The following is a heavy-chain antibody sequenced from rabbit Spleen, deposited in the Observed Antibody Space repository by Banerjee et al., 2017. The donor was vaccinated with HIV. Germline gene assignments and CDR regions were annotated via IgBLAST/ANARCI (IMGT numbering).Heavy chain of an antibody. V-gene: IGHV1S40*01. Sequence: QSLEESGGDLVKPGASLTLTCTASGFSASSGDYMCWVHQAPGKGLEWIGCIYAGSSGSTYYASWAKGRFTISRTSSTTVTLQMTSLTAADRATYFCARDLTSVIGWNFKLWGPGTLVTVS. D-gene: IGHD1-1*01. CDR1: GFSASSGDY. J-gene: IGHJ4*01. CDR2: IYAGSSGST. CDR3: ARDLTSVIGWNFKL.